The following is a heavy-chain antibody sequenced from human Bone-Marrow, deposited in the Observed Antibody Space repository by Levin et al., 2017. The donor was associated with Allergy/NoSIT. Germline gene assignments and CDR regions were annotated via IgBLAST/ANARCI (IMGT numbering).Heavy chain of an antibody. D-gene: IGHD6-19*01. Sequence: GESLKISCAPSGFMFSSYAMSWVRQSPGKGLEWVSSISGSGGNTYYAESVKGRFTISRDNSQNILYLQMDSLTADDTAVYYCAKARTQWLAPYYFDYWGQGTLVTVSS. V-gene: IGHV3-23*01. J-gene: IGHJ4*02. CDR2: ISGSGGNT. CDR1: GFMFSSYA. CDR3: AKARTQWLAPYYFDY.